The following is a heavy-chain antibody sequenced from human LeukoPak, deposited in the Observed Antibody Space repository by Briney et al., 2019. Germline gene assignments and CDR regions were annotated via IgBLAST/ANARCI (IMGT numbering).Heavy chain of an antibody. D-gene: IGHD6-19*01. CDR1: GGSISSGDYY. CDR3: ARDSPSVAAFDY. Sequence: PSQTLSLTCTVSGGSISSGDYYWSWIRQPPGKGLEWIGYIYYSGSTYYNPSLKSRVTISVDTSKNQFSLKLSSVTAADTAVYYCARDSPSVAAFDYWGQGTLVTVSS. CDR2: IYYSGST. V-gene: IGHV4-30-4*01. J-gene: IGHJ4*02.